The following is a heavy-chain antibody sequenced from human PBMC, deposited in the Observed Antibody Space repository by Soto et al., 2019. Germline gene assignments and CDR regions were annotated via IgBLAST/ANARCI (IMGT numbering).Heavy chain of an antibody. D-gene: IGHD3-9*01. CDR3: ARIPTTFDWLLSSLFDY. CDR1: GYTFTSYG. Sequence: ASVKVSCKASGYTFTSYGISWVRQAPGQGLEWMGWISAYNGNTNYAQKLQGRVTMTTDTSTSTAYMELRSLRSDDTAVYYCARIPTTFDWLLSSLFDYWGQGTLVTVS. J-gene: IGHJ4*02. CDR2: ISAYNGNT. V-gene: IGHV1-18*01.